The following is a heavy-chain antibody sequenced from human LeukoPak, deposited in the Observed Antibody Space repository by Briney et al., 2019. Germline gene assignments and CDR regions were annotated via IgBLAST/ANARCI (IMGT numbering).Heavy chain of an antibody. CDR2: IIPIFGTA. V-gene: IGHV1-69*05. CDR1: GGTFSSYA. J-gene: IGHJ4*02. CDR3: AREGGYSYGHDY. D-gene: IGHD5-18*01. Sequence: SVKVSCNASGGTFSSYAISWVRQAPGQGLEWMGGIIPIFGTANYAQKFQGRGTMTRNTSISTAYMELSSLRSEDTAVYYCAREGGYSYGHDYWGQGTLVTVSS.